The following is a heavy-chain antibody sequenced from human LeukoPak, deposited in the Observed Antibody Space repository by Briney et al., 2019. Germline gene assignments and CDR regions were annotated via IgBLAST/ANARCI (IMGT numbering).Heavy chain of an antibody. CDR3: ARVLIAVADYNWFDP. Sequence: ASVKVSCKASGYTFTNFGISWVRQAPGQGLEWMGWISAYNGNTNYAQKLQGRVTMTTDTSTSTAYMELRSLRSDDTAVYYCARVLIAVADYNWFDPWGQGTLVTVSS. D-gene: IGHD6-19*01. CDR2: ISAYNGNT. CDR1: GYTFTNFG. J-gene: IGHJ5*02. V-gene: IGHV1-18*01.